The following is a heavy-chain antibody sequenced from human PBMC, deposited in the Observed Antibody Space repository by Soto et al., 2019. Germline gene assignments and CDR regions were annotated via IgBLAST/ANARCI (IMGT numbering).Heavy chain of an antibody. CDR1: VGTFSSYA. CDR3: ACDITVVTLYYYYGKDV. J-gene: IGHJ6*02. V-gene: IGHV1-69*13. Sequence: SVKVSCKASVGTFSSYAISWVRQAPGQGLEWLGGIIHIFGTANNAQNSQGKVTITADESTSTAYMELRRLRFEDTAVSFCACDITVVTLYYYYGKDVWGQGTTVTVSS. CDR2: IIHIFGTA. D-gene: IGHD2-21*02.